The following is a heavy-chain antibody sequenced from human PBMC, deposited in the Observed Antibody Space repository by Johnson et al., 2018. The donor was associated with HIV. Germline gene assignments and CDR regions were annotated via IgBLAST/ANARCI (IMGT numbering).Heavy chain of an antibody. CDR2: ISSNGGKT. V-gene: IGHV3-64*01. CDR3: AREGVGTTCPFDI. CDR1: GFNFSNYA. J-gene: IGHJ3*02. Sequence: VQLVESGGGLVQPGGSLRLSCAASGFNFSNYAMHWVRQAPGKGLDYVSAISSNGGKTYYANSVQGRFTISRDNAKSSLYLQMNSLRAEDTAMYYCAREGVGTTCPFDIWGQGTRVTVSS. D-gene: IGHD1-26*01.